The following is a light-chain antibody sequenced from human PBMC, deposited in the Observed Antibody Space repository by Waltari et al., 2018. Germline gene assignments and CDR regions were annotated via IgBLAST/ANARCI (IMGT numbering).Light chain of an antibody. CDR1: RRDVGRNNL. V-gene: IGLV2-23*01. Sequence: QSALTQPASVSGSPGQSLPIPCTGTRRDVGRNNLFSWYQQPPGKAPKLMIYEGSKRPSGVSNRFSGSKSGNTASLTISGLQAEDEADYYCCSYAGSSTYVFGTGTKVTVL. J-gene: IGLJ1*01. CDR2: EGS. CDR3: CSYAGSSTYV.